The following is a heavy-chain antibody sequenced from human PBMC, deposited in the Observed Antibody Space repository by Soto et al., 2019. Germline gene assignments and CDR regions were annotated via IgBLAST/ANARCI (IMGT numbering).Heavy chain of an antibody. CDR2: ISSGSSYT. Sequence: GKSLEISCEASGFTLGRVSMNWVRQVPGKGLDWGESISSGSSYTWYADSVKVRFIIARDNAQNSLFLQINTLSPEDTAMYYCARVAYWAPGTQVPVSS. V-gene: IGHV3-21*01. CDR1: GFTLGRVS. J-gene: IGHJ4*02. CDR3: ARVAY.